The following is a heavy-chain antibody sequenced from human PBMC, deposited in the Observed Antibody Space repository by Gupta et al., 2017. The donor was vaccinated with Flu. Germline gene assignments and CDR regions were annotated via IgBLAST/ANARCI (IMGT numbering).Heavy chain of an antibody. CDR3: ARVPESAARIYYFDY. CDR2: IYYSRST. V-gene: IGHV4-59*01. J-gene: IGHJ4*02. D-gene: IGHD6-6*01. CDR1: SYYY. Sequence: SYYYWGWIRQPPGKALEWIGYIYYSRSTNYNPSLKSRVTISVDTSANQVSLKLRSVTAADTAVYYCARVPESAARIYYFDYWGQGTLVTVSS.